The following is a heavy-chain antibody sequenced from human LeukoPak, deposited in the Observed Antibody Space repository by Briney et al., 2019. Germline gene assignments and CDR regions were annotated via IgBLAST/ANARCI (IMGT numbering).Heavy chain of an antibody. CDR1: GGSISNGDHY. D-gene: IGHD6-19*01. CDR3: ARQSVARKRDWFDP. J-gene: IGHJ5*02. Sequence: SETLSLTCTVSGGSISNGDHYWSWIRQHPGKGLEWIGHIYYSGSTNYNPSLKSRVTISVDTSKNQFSLKLSSVTAADTAVYYCARQSVARKRDWFDPWGQGTLVTVSS. V-gene: IGHV4-61*08. CDR2: IYYSGST.